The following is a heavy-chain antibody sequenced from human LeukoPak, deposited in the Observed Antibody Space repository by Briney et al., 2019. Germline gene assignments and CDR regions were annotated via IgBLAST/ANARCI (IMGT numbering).Heavy chain of an antibody. CDR3: AREGTVTTPPWYFDL. CDR2: INHSGST. J-gene: IGHJ2*01. CDR1: GGSFSGYY. D-gene: IGHD4-17*01. V-gene: IGHV4-34*01. Sequence: SETLSLTCAVYGGSFSGYYWSWIRQPPGKGLEWIGEINHSGSTNYNPSLKRRVTISVDTSKNQFSLKLSSVTAADTAVYYCAREGTVTTPPWYFDLWGRGTLVTVSS.